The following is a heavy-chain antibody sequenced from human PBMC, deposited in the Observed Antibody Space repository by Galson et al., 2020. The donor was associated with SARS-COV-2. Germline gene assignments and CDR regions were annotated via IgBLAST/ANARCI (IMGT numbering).Heavy chain of an antibody. Sequence: GGSLRLSCAASGLTVSSNHMSWVRQAPGKMLEWVSVIYRGGSTYYADSVKGRFIISRDSSKNTVYLQMNSLRAEDTAAYYCARGRAGDGLCPFDIWGQGRMVTVSS. D-gene: IGHD3-10*01. V-gene: IGHV3-66*01. CDR3: ARGRAGDGLCPFDI. J-gene: IGHJ3*02. CDR2: IYRGGST. CDR1: GLTVSSNH.